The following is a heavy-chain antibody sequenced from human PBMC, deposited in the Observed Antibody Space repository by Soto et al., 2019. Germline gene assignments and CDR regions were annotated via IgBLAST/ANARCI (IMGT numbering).Heavy chain of an antibody. Sequence: SETLSLTCAVYGGSFSGYYWSWIRQPPGKGLEWIGEINHSGSTNYNPSLKSRVTISVDTSKNQFSLKLSSVTAADTAVYYCARPDRGSSWYNWFDPWGQGTMVTVYS. D-gene: IGHD6-13*01. CDR2: INHSGST. J-gene: IGHJ5*02. V-gene: IGHV4-34*01. CDR1: GGSFSGYY. CDR3: ARPDRGSSWYNWFDP.